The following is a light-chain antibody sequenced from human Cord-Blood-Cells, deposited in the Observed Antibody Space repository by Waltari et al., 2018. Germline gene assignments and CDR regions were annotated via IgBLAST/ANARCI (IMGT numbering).Light chain of an antibody. CDR2: DVS. CDR1: SCDVGGSNY. Sequence: QSALTQPRSVSGSPGQSVTISCTGTSCDVGGSNYVSWYQQHPGKAPKLMIYDVSKRPSGVPDRFSGSKSGNTASLTISGLQAEDEADYYCCSYAGSYTFVFGTGTKVTVL. CDR3: CSYAGSYTFV. V-gene: IGLV2-11*01. J-gene: IGLJ1*01.